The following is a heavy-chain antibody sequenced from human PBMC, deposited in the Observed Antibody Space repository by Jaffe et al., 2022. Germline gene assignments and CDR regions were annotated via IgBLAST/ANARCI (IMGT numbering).Heavy chain of an antibody. Sequence: EVQLVESGGGLVQPGRSLRLSCTASGFTFGDYAMSWVRQAPGKGLEWVGFIRSKAYGGTTEYGASVKGRFTISREDSKSIAYLQMNSLKTEDTAVYFCTRDQSGTYQNGAFDIWGQGTMVTVSP. J-gene: IGHJ3*02. CDR1: GFTFGDYA. V-gene: IGHV3-49*04. CDR3: TRDQSGTYQNGAFDI. CDR2: IRSKAYGGTT. D-gene: IGHD1-26*01.